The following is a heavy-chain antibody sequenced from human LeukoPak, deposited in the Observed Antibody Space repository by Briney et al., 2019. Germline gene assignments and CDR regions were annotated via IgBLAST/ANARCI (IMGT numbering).Heavy chain of an antibody. CDR3: AKRGNSWDIFDY. D-gene: IGHD6-13*01. CDR2: IGGSVGSM. Sequence: SGGSLRLSCAASGFTFSSYVMSWVRQAPGKGLEWVSNIGGSVGSMFYAASVKGRFAISRDNSKNTLFLQMNNLRVEDTAVYYCAKRGNSWDIFDYWGQGTLVTVSS. CDR1: GFTFSSYV. J-gene: IGHJ4*02. V-gene: IGHV3-23*01.